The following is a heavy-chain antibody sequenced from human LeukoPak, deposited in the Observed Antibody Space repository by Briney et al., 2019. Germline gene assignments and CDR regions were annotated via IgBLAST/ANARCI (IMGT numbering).Heavy chain of an antibody. CDR2: IYYSGST. V-gene: IGHV4-38-2*02. D-gene: IGHD6-13*01. CDR1: GYSISSGYY. J-gene: IGHJ5*02. CDR3: ARCYSSSWYINWFDP. Sequence: SETLSLTCTVSGYSISSGYYWGWIRQPPGKGLEWIGYIYYSGSTNYNPSLKSRVTISVNTSKNQFSLKLSSVTAADTAVYYCARCYSSSWYINWFDPWGQGTLVTVSS.